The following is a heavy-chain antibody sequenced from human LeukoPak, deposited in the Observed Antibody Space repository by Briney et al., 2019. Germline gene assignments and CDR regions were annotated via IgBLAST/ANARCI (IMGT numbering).Heavy chain of an antibody. Sequence: GGSLRLSCAASGLSFSNYAMSWVRQAPGKGLEWVSGITGSSGSTYYADSVKGRFTISRDNSKNTLYLQMNSLRAEDTAVYYCAKVVHFDWISYFDYWGQGTLVTVSS. CDR1: GLSFSNYA. V-gene: IGHV3-23*01. CDR2: ITGSSGST. D-gene: IGHD3-9*01. CDR3: AKVVHFDWISYFDY. J-gene: IGHJ4*02.